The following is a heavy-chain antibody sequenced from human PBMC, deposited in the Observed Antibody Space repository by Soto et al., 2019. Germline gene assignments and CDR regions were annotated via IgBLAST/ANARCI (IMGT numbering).Heavy chain of an antibody. J-gene: IGHJ5*02. D-gene: IGHD1-1*01. CDR2: IHPSGST. CDR3: SRGNDAYKGGRT. V-gene: IGHV4-34*02. Sequence: QVQLQQWGAGLLKPSGTLSLTCAVYDGSLSDDYYTWTRQSPGKGLEWIGEIHPSGSTYYNPFLKTRVTLSQDTSKKQFSLNLISVTAADTGEYYCSRGNDAYKGGRTWGQGTLVTVSS. CDR1: DGSLSDDY.